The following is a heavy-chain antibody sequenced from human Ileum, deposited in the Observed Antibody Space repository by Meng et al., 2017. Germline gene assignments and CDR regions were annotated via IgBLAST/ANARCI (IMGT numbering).Heavy chain of an antibody. CDR3: VGEVGPRDFDN. Sequence: QVHLVESGGGVVQPGRSLRLSCVGSGYIFSSRGMHWVRQAPGKGLEWVALISFDGNYKDYPDSVKGRFTISRDNSKNTLYLQMSSLRVEDTAVYYCVGEVGPRDFDNWGQGILVTVSS. J-gene: IGHJ4*02. CDR2: ISFDGNYK. CDR1: GYIFSSRG. D-gene: IGHD1-26*01. V-gene: IGHV3-30*06.